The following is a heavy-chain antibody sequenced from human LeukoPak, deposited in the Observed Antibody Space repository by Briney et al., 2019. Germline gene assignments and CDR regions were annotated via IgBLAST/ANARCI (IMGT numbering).Heavy chain of an antibody. CDR3: ARFESYYGSAPRYFDY. D-gene: IGHD3-10*01. CDR2: IYYSGST. Sequence: SETLSLTCTVSGGSISSSSYYWGWIRQPPGKGLEWIGSIYYSGSTYYNPSLKSRVTISVDTSKNQFSLKLSSVTAADTAVYYCARFESYYGSAPRYFDYWGQGTLVTVSS. CDR1: GGSISSSSYY. V-gene: IGHV4-39*07. J-gene: IGHJ4*02.